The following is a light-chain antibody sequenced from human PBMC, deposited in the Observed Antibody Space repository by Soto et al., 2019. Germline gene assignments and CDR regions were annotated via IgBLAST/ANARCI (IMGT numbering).Light chain of an antibody. J-gene: IGKJ3*01. Sequence: DLQMTQSPSSLSVSVGGRVAITCRASESVSTYLNWYQQKPGKAPKLLINSASSLQSGVPSRFSGSGSGTDFTLTISSLQPEDFATYYCQQSYSIPFTFGPGTKVEIK. CDR1: ESVSTY. CDR2: SAS. V-gene: IGKV1-39*01. CDR3: QQSYSIPFT.